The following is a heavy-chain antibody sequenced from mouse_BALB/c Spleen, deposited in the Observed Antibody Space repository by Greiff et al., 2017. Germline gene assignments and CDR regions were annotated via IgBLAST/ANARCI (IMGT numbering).Heavy chain of an antibody. CDR2: ISSGGSYT. Sequence: EVMLVESGGGLVKPGGSLKLSCAASGFTFSSYAMSWVRQSPEKRLEWVAEISSGGSYTYYPDTVTGRFTISRDNAKNTLYLEMSSLRSLDTAMYYCARAHRAYAIDSRGQGTSVTVSP. CDR3: ARAHRAYAIDS. J-gene: IGHJ4*01. V-gene: IGHV5-9-4*01. CDR1: GFTFSSYA. D-gene: IGHD3-3*01.